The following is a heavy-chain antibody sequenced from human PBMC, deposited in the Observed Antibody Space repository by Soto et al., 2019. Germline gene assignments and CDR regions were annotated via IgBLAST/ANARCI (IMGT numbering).Heavy chain of an antibody. Sequence: GASVKVSCKASGYTFTSYAMHWVRQAPGQRLEWMGWINAGNGNTKYSQKFQGRVTITRDTSASTAYMELSSLRSEDTAVYYCARAGVVIIGYDGMDVWGQGTTVTVSS. CDR2: INAGNGNT. CDR3: ARAGVVIIGYDGMDV. J-gene: IGHJ6*02. V-gene: IGHV1-3*01. CDR1: GYTFTSYA. D-gene: IGHD3-3*01.